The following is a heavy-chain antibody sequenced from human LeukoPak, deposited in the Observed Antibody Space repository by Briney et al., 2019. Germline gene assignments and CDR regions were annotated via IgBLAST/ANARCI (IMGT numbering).Heavy chain of an antibody. V-gene: IGHV3-23*01. D-gene: IGHD5-12*01. CDR1: GFTFSGSA. CDR3: AKGPQLYSGYHPDY. Sequence: GGSLSLSCAASGFTFSGSAMTWVRQAPGKGLQWVSTITGSDDKTYYADSVKGRFTISRDFSKNMVHLHMNSLRVGDTAIYYCAKGPQLYSGYHPDYWGQGTLVTVSS. J-gene: IGHJ4*02. CDR2: ITGSDDKT.